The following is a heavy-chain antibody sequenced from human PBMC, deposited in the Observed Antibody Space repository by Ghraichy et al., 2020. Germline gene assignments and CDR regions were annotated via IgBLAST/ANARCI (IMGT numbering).Heavy chain of an antibody. Sequence: SVKVSCKASGYTFTSSAMHWVRQARGQRLEWIGLIIAGSGNTNYAQKFQDRVTMTRDMSTSTAYMELSSLRSEDTAVYYCAAGGSIFGAVNALSSCGQGILATVSP. D-gene: IGHD3-3*01. CDR1: GYTFTSSA. CDR3: AAGGSIFGAVNALSS. V-gene: IGHV1-58*02. CDR2: IIAGSGNT. J-gene: IGHJ5*02.